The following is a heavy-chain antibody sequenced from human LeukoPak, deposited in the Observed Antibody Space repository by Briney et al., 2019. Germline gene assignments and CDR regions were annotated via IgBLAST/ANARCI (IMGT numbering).Heavy chain of an antibody. V-gene: IGHV1-8*01. D-gene: IGHD2-2*01. J-gene: IGHJ3*02. CDR3: ARGKSKYGSEAFDI. CDR2: INPNSGNP. Sequence: XWVRQAXGQGREWMACINPNSGNPGTAQKFQGRVPLTWSTSVSTAYMDLSRLGSEDTAVYFCARGKSKYGSEAFDIWGQGTKVTVSS.